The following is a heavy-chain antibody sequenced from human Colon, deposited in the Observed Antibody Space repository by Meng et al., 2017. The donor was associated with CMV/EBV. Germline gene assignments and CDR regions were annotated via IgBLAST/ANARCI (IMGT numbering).Heavy chain of an antibody. J-gene: IGHJ4*02. D-gene: IGHD1-26*01. CDR3: ARRIPTVGASTAFDY. Sequence: ASVKVSCKVSDYNIINHDISWVRQAPAQRPEWVGWITTYNSNTNYAQKFQDRVTMTTDTSTSTVYMELRSLRSDDTAVYYCARRIPTVGASTAFDYWGQGTLVTVSS. CDR1: DYNIINHD. CDR2: ITTYNSNT. V-gene: IGHV1-18*01.